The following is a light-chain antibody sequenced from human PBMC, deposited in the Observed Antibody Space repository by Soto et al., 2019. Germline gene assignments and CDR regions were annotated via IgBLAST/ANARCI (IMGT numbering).Light chain of an antibody. J-gene: IGKJ1*01. CDR1: QSVSSY. Sequence: EIVLTQSQATLSLSPVERTSLXCRASQSVSSYLAWYQQKPGQAPRLLIYDASNRATGIPDRFSGSGSGTDFTLTISRLEPEDFAVYYCQQYGSSSWTFGQGTKVDIK. V-gene: IGKV3-20*01. CDR2: DAS. CDR3: QQYGSSSWT.